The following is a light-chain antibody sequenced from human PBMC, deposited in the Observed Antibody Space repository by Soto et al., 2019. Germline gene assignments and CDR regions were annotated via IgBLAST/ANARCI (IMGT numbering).Light chain of an antibody. Sequence: IVLTQSPATRSWSPAEIATACCMASQSVKTFLVWYQQRPGQAPRLLIYDASHRAAGIPARFSGSGFGTDFTLTISSLEPEHAAVYYCQQRSNWPPITFGQGTRLEIK. CDR2: DAS. CDR3: QQRSNWPPIT. CDR1: QSVKTF. V-gene: IGKV3-11*01. J-gene: IGKJ5*01.